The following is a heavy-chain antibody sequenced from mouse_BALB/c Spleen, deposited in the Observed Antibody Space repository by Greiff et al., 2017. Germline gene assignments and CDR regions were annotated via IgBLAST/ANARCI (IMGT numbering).Heavy chain of an antibody. V-gene: IGHV3-2*02. CDR2: ISYSGST. J-gene: IGHJ4*01. Sequence: EVKLVESGPGLVKPSQSLSLTCTVTGYSITSDYAWNWIRQFPGNKLEWMGYISYSGSTSYNPSLKSRISITRDTSKNQFFLQLNSVTTEDTATYYCARWRGLRQDYAMDYWGQGTSVTVSS. CDR1: GYSITSDYA. D-gene: IGHD2-4*01. CDR3: ARWRGLRQDYAMDY.